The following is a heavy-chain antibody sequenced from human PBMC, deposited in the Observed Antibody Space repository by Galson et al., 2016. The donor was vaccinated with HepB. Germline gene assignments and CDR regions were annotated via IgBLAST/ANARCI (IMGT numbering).Heavy chain of an antibody. V-gene: IGHV1-58*01. CDR1: RFTFSSSA. CDR3: AAVIDDREGYNQD. Sequence: SVKVSCKASRFTFSSSAVQWVRQARGQRLEWIGWIVVGSGNTNYAQKFQERVTITRDMSTSTAYMELSRLRSEDTAVYYCAAVIDDREGYNQDWGQGTLVTVSS. D-gene: IGHD5-24*01. CDR2: IVVGSGNT. J-gene: IGHJ4*02.